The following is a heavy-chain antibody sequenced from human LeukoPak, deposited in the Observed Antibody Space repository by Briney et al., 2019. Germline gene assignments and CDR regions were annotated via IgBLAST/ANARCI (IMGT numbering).Heavy chain of an antibody. CDR2: IYSGGST. D-gene: IGHD3-16*01. V-gene: IGHV3-53*01. J-gene: IGHJ3*02. CDR1: GFTFSSYW. Sequence: GGSLRLSCAASGFTFSSYWMSWVRQAPGKGLEWVSVIYSGGSTYQADSVKGRFTISRDNSKNTLYLQMNSLRAEDTAVYYCARAGEMDAFDIWGQGTMVTVSS. CDR3: ARAGEMDAFDI.